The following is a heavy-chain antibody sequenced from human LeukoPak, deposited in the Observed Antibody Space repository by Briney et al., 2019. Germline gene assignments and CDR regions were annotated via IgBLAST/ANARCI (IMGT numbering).Heavy chain of an antibody. Sequence: PGRSLRLSCAASGFTFSSYGMHWVRQAPGKGLEWVAVIWYDGSDKYYADSVKGRFTISRDNSKNTLYLQMNSLRAEDTAVYYCARDVQYFFDTSGFRYWGQGTLVTVSS. CDR3: ARDVQYFFDTSGFRY. J-gene: IGHJ4*02. CDR2: IWYDGSDK. CDR1: GFTFSSYG. V-gene: IGHV3-33*01. D-gene: IGHD3-22*01.